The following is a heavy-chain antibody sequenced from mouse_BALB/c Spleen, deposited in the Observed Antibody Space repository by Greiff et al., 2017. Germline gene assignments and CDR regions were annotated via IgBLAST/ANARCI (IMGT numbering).Heavy chain of an antibody. D-gene: IGHD2-4*01. Sequence: VQLQQSGPGLVAPSQSLSITCTVSGFSLTSYGVHWVRQPPGKGLEWLGVIWAGGSTNYNSALMSRLSISKDNSKSQVFLKMNSLQTDDTAMYYCAGYDYDVGAWFAYWGQGTLVTVSA. J-gene: IGHJ3*01. CDR1: GFSLTSYG. V-gene: IGHV2-9*02. CDR2: IWAGGST. CDR3: AGYDYDVGAWFAY.